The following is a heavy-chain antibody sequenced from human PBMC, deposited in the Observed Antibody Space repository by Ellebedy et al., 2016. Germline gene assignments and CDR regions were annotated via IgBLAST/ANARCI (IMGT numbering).Heavy chain of an antibody. CDR3: AKGGD. V-gene: IGHV3-53*05. J-gene: IGHJ4*02. CDR2: LYSGGTI. Sequence: GGSLRLSCAASGFTVSSNYMSWVRQAPGKGLEWVSALYSGGTIFYADSVKGRFTISRDNSKNTLYLQMNSLRVEDTAFYFCAKGGDWGQGTLVTVSS. CDR1: GFTVSSNY.